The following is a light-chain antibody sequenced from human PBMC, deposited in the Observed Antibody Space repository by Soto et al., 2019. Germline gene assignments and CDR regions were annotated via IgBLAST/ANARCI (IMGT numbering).Light chain of an antibody. V-gene: IGKV2-28*01. CDR2: LGS. J-gene: IGKJ1*01. CDR3: MQALQTPPA. CDR1: QSLLHSNGYTY. Sequence: DIVMTQSPLSLPVTPGEPASISCRSSQSLLHSNGYTYLDWYLQKPGQSPQLLIFLGSNRASGVPDRFSGSGSGTDFTLNISRVEAEDVGVYYCMQALQTPPAFGQGTKVEIK.